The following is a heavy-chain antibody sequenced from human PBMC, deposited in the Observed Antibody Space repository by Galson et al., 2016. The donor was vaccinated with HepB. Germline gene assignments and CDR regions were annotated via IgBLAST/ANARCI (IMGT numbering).Heavy chain of an antibody. V-gene: IGHV3-53*01. D-gene: IGHD2-15*01. Sequence: SLRLSCAASGFTVRTDYMSWIRQSSAKGLEWVSIIYASGKTFYTDSVKGRFIMSRDANTGSLQMSSLRVEDTAVYYCARGWTRLYWGRGTLVTVSS. CDR2: IYASGKT. J-gene: IGHJ4*02. CDR1: GFTVRTDY. CDR3: ARGWTRLY.